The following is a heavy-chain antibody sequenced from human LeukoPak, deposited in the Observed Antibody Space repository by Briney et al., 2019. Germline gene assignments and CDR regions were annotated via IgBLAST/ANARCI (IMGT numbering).Heavy chain of an antibody. J-gene: IGHJ4*02. D-gene: IGHD3-10*01. CDR1: GFTFSSYG. V-gene: IGHV3-30*18. CDR3: AKAAGGY. Sequence: QSGGSLRLSCAASGFTFSSYGMHWVRQAPGKGLEWVAVISYDGSNKYYADSVKGRFTISRDNSKNTLYLQMNSLRAEDTAVYYCAKAAGGYWGQGTLVTVSS. CDR2: ISYDGSNK.